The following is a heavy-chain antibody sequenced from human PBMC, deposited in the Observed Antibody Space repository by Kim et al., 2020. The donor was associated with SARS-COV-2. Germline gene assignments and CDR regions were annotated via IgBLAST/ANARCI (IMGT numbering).Heavy chain of an antibody. D-gene: IGHD3-22*01. Sequence: VSVRGRFTISRDDSKSTTYLEMNSLKSEDTAVYYCTRRYFDSSGHKSLDNWGQGILVTVSS. J-gene: IGHJ4*02. V-gene: IGHV3-73*01. CDR3: TRRYFDSSGHKSLDN.